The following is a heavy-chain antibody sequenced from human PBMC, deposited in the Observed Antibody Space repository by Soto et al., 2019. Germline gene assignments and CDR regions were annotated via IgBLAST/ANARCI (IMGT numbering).Heavy chain of an antibody. J-gene: IGHJ4*02. CDR2: IYYSGST. CDR1: GGSISSSNYY. Sequence: QLQLQESGPGLVKPSETLSLTCTVSGGSISSSNYYWGWIRQPPGKGLEWIGSIYYSGSTYYNSSLKSRVTISVDTSKNQFFLKLSSVTAADTAVYYCASHLTYYDYIWGSYRPYYFDYWGQGTLVTVSS. D-gene: IGHD3-16*02. CDR3: ASHLTYYDYIWGSYRPYYFDY. V-gene: IGHV4-39*01.